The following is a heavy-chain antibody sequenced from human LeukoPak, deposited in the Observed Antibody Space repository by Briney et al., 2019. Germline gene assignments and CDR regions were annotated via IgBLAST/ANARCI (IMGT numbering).Heavy chain of an antibody. CDR1: GYTFTNSY. D-gene: IGHD6-6*01. J-gene: IGHJ4*02. CDR3: ARGGWLSRVGSSSPRNDY. Sequence: AASVKVSCKAPGYTFTNSYIHWVRQAPGQVLEWMGLINPDGGNTNYAQNFQGRVTLTRDTSTSTAYMELSRLRSDDTAVYYCARGGWLSRVGSSSPRNDYWGQGTLVTVSS. CDR2: INPDGGNT. V-gene: IGHV1-46*01.